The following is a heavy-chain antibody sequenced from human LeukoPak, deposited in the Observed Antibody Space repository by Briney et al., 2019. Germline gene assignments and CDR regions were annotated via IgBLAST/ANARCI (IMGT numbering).Heavy chain of an antibody. J-gene: IGHJ4*02. CDR3: ARHGPMEXQLXXXXY. CDR2: IYHSGST. V-gene: IGHV4-38-2*01. D-gene: IGHD2-2*01. Sequence: PSETLSLTCAVSGYSISSGYYWGWIRQPPGKGLEWIGSIYHSGSTYYNPSLKSRVTISVDTSKNQFSLKLSSVTAADTAVYYCARHGPMEXQLXXXXYXGQG. CDR1: GYSISSGYY.